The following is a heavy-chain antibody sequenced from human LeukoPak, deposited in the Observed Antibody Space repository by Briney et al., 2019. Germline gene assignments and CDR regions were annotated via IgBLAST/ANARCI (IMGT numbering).Heavy chain of an antibody. CDR1: GHTFTGYY. D-gene: IGHD3-10*01. CDR3: ARSQSITMVRGANY. Sequence: ASVKVSCKASGHTFTGYYMHWVRQAPGQGLECMGWINPNSGGTNYAQKFQGRVTMTRDTSISTAYMELSRLRSDDTAVYYCARSQSITMVRGANYWGQGTLVTVSS. CDR2: INPNSGGT. J-gene: IGHJ4*02. V-gene: IGHV1-2*02.